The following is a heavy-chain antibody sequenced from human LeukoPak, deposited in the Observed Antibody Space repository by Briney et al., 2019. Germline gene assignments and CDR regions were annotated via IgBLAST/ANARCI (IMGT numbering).Heavy chain of an antibody. CDR1: GFTFSSYW. CDR2: INSDGSTT. CDR3: ARDPFRYRH. Sequence: PGGSLRLFCAASGFTFSSYWMHWVRQAPGRGLVWVSHINSDGSTTSYADSVKGRFTISRDNAKNTLYLQMNGLRAEDTAVYYCARDPFRYRHWGRGTLVTVSS. V-gene: IGHV3-74*01. D-gene: IGHD3-9*01. J-gene: IGHJ4*02.